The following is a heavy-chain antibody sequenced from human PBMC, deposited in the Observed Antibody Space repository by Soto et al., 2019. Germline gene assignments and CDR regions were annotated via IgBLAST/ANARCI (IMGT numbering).Heavy chain of an antibody. D-gene: IGHD1-26*01. CDR3: AKPSGELPSYYYYGMDV. J-gene: IGHJ6*02. Sequence: GGSLRLSCAASGFTFSSYGMHWVRQAPGKGLEWVAVISYDGSNKYYADSVKGRFTISRDNSKNTLYLQMNSLRAEDTAVYYCAKPSGELPSYYYYGMDVWGQGTTVTVSS. CDR1: GFTFSSYG. V-gene: IGHV3-30*18. CDR2: ISYDGSNK.